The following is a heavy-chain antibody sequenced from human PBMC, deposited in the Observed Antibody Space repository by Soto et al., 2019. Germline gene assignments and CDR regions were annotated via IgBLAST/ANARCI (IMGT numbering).Heavy chain of an antibody. CDR3: ARDFCSGGSCQVYRMDV. CDR2: INAGNGNT. CDR1: GYTFTSYA. D-gene: IGHD2-15*01. J-gene: IGHJ6*02. V-gene: IGHV1-3*05. Sequence: QVQLVQSGAEEKKPGASVKVSCKASGYTFTSYAMHWVRQAPGQRLEWMGWINAGNGNTKYSQKFQGRVTITRDTSASTAYMELSSLRSEDTAVYYCARDFCSGGSCQVYRMDVWGQGTTVTVSS.